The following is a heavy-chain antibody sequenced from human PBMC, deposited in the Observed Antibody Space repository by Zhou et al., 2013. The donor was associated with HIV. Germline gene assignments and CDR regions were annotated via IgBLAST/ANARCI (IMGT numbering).Heavy chain of an antibody. CDR3: ARLGPPCSTSTCYYHFDY. CDR2: ISTYNGNT. D-gene: IGHD2-2*01. V-gene: IGHV1-18*01. Sequence: QIQLVQSGPEVKKPGASVKVSCKASGFTFSSYAISWVRQAPGQGLEWMGWISTYNGNTNYAQKFQGRVTMTTDTSTTTAYMELRSLRSDDTALYYCARLGPPCSTSTCYYHFDYWARERGHRLL. CDR1: GFTFSSYA. J-gene: IGHJ4*02.